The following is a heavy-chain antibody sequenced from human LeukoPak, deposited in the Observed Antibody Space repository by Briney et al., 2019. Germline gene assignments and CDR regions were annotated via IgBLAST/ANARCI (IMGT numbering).Heavy chain of an antibody. CDR1: KFTFSSYW. V-gene: IGHV3-7*01. J-gene: IGHJ4*02. CDR3: ARDNNLEFDY. Sequence: GGSLRLSCVASKFTFSSYWMSWLRHVPGEGLEWVANVNLDGSGQYYVDSVKGRFTISRGNAKNSLYLQMHSLRVADTALYYCARDNNLEFDYWGQGTLVTVSS. D-gene: IGHD2/OR15-2a*01. CDR2: VNLDGSGQ.